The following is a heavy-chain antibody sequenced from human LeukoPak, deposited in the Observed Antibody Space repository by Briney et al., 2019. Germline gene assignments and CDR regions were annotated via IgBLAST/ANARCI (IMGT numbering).Heavy chain of an antibody. V-gene: IGHV3-30*14. CDR1: GFTFSSYA. CDR3: ARDLFGGTYLGVFDY. J-gene: IGHJ4*02. CDR2: ISYDGSNK. Sequence: GRSLRLSCAASGFTFSSYAMHWVRQAPGKGLEWVAVISYDGSNKYYADSVKGRFTISRDNSKNTLYLQMNNLRTEDTAVYYCARDLFGGTYLGVFDYWGQGTLVTVSS. D-gene: IGHD1-26*01.